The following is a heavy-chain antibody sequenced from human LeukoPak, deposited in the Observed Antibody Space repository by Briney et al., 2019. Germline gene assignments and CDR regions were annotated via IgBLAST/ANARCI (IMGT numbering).Heavy chain of an antibody. CDR3: AKDHGDGYNYRGGYFDY. CDR1: GFTFSNYA. CDR2: ISFDGTIK. V-gene: IGHV3-30*18. Sequence: GGSLRLSCAASGFTFSNYAMHWVRQAPGKGLEWVALISFDGTIKYYADSVKGRFTISRDNSKNTLYLQMNSLRAEDTAVYYCAKDHGDGYNYRGGYFDYWGQGTLVTVSS. J-gene: IGHJ4*02. D-gene: IGHD5-24*01.